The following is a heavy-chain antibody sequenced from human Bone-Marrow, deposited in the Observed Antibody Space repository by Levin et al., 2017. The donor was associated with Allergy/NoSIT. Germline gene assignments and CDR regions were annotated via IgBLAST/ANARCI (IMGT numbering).Heavy chain of an antibody. D-gene: IGHD2-2*01. CDR1: GVTVGNYY. Sequence: PGESLKISCAASGVTVGNYYMRWVRQAPGKGLEWVSLIYSNGDTAYADSVKGRFTISRDSSKNTLYLQMHSLRVEDTAVYYCARDPPGQFWGQGTLVTVSS. J-gene: IGHJ4*02. CDR2: IYSNGDT. CDR3: ARDPPGQF. V-gene: IGHV3-66*01.